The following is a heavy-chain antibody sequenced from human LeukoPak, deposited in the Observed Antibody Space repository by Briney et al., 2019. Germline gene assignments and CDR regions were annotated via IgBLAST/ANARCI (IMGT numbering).Heavy chain of an antibody. CDR2: IYHTGTT. Sequence: SETLSLTCTVSGGSISTYYWSWIRQSPGKGLEWIGFIYHTGTTNYNPSLKSRVTISVDTSKNQFSLKLSSVTAADTAVYYCARPSVGAEYYFDYWGQGTLVTVSS. CDR3: ARPSVGAEYYFDY. J-gene: IGHJ4*02. D-gene: IGHD1-26*01. V-gene: IGHV4-59*01. CDR1: GGSISTYY.